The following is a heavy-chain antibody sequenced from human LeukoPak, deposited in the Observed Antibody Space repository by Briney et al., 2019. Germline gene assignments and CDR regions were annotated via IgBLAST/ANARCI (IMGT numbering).Heavy chain of an antibody. CDR3: ARAGIVTDAARGSVTLDY. D-gene: IGHD1-26*01. CDR2: VIHSGST. J-gene: IGHJ4*02. V-gene: IGHV4-34*12. CDR1: GESLSGYY. Sequence: TSETLSLTCAVYGESLSGYYWSWIRQPPGKGLEWIGEVIHSGSTNYNPSLKSRVTISVDTSKNQFSLKLSSVTAADTAVYYCARAGIVTDAARGSVTLDYWGQGTLLTVSS.